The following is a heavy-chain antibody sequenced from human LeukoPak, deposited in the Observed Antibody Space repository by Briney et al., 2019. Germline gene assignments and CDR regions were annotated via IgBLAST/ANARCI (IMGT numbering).Heavy chain of an antibody. J-gene: IGHJ4*02. CDR2: ISTYNGNT. Sequence: ASVKVSCKPSGYSFSNYGISWVRQAPGRGLEWMGWISTYNGNTNYAQKFQGRVTMTRNTSISTAYMELSSLRSEDTAVYYCARRGAGYYDSSGYLNYWGQGTLVTVSS. CDR3: ARRGAGYYDSSGYLNY. D-gene: IGHD3-22*01. CDR1: GYSFSNYG. V-gene: IGHV1-18*01.